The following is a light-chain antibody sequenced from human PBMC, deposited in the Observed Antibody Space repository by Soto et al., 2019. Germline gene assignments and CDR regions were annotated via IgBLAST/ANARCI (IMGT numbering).Light chain of an antibody. Sequence: QLVLTQPPSVSGAPGQRGTISCTGSSSNIGAGYDVHWYQQLPGTAPKLLIYGNSNRPSGVPDRFSGSKSGTSASLAITGLQAEDEADYYCQSYDSSLREVFGGGTKLTVL. V-gene: IGLV1-40*01. J-gene: IGLJ2*01. CDR2: GNS. CDR1: SSNIGAGYD. CDR3: QSYDSSLREV.